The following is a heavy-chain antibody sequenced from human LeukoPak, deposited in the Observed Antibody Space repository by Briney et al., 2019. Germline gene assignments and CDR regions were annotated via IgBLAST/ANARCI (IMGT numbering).Heavy chain of an antibody. Sequence: SETLSLTCAVYGGSFSGYYWSWVRQPPGKGLEWIGEIKHSGSTNYNAALKRGGTISVDTSKNQFTLKLSSVTAADTAVYYCARGPVGSRAFDLWGQGTMVTVSS. J-gene: IGHJ3*01. V-gene: IGHV4-34*01. D-gene: IGHD1-26*01. CDR1: GGSFSGYY. CDR3: ARGPVGSRAFDL. CDR2: IKHSGST.